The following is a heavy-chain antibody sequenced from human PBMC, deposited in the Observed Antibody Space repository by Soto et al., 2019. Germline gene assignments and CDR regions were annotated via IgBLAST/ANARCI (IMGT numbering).Heavy chain of an antibody. Sequence: EVQLEESGGGLVQPGGSLRLSCAASGFTFGSYWMSWVRQAPGKGPEWLATIKWDASEKKYVDSVKGRLTTSRDNAKNALYMQMASLRAEDTAVYYCARESGYGSRPSVNHYLDYWGQGTLVPVSS. V-gene: IGHV3-7*01. D-gene: IGHD3-10*01. J-gene: IGHJ4*01. CDR2: IKWDASEK. CDR3: ARESGYGSRPSVNHYLDY. CDR1: GFTFGSYW.